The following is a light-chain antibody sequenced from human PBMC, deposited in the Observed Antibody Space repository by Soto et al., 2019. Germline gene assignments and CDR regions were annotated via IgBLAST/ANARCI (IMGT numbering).Light chain of an antibody. Sequence: QSALTQPASVSGSPGQSITISCTGTSSDVGAYNYVSWYQQHPGKAPKLMIYEVRNRPSGVSDRFSGSRSGNTASLTISGLQAVDESDYYCSSYTSSSTWVFGGGTKLTVL. CDR3: SSYTSSSTWV. V-gene: IGLV2-14*01. J-gene: IGLJ3*02. CDR1: SSDVGAYNY. CDR2: EVR.